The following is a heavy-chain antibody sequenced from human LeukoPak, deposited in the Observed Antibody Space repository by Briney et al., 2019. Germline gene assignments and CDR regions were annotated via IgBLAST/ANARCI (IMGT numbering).Heavy chain of an antibody. CDR3: ARGRKDYVWGSPPYDY. J-gene: IGHJ4*02. CDR2: RYDDGSNE. D-gene: IGHD3-16*01. Sequence: PGGSLSLSSSASGFTFSSNVMHWVRQAPGKGREGLAIRYDDGSNEYYEDPVKVRFTISRDNSKTTLYLQMNSLRAADTAVYYCARGRKDYVWGSPPYDYWGQGTLVTVSS. CDR1: GFTFSSNV. V-gene: IGHV3-30*04.